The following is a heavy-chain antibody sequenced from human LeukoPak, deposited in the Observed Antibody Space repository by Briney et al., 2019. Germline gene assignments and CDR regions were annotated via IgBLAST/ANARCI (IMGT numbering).Heavy chain of an antibody. J-gene: IGHJ4*02. CDR3: ARDGLDYDPFPY. D-gene: IGHD3-3*01. V-gene: IGHV3-48*02. Sequence: GGSLRLSYALSGFTFSMYSMNWVRQAPGKGLEWVSYISSSSRTIYYADSVKGRFTISRDNAKNSLYLQMNSLRDEDTAVYYCARDGLDYDPFPYWGQGTLVTVSS. CDR2: ISSSSRTI. CDR1: GFTFSMYS.